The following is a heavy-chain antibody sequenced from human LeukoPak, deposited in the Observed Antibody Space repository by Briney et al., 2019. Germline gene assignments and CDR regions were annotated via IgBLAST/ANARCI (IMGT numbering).Heavy chain of an antibody. Sequence: PGGSLRLSCAASGFTFSSYEMNWVRQAPGKGLEWVSYISSSGSTIYYADSVKGRFTISRDNAKNSLSLQMNSLRVDDTAIYYCARGGLTAVALYWGQGTLVTVSS. CDR1: GFTFSSYE. CDR2: ISSSGSTI. CDR3: ARGGLTAVALY. V-gene: IGHV3-48*03. J-gene: IGHJ4*02. D-gene: IGHD6-13*01.